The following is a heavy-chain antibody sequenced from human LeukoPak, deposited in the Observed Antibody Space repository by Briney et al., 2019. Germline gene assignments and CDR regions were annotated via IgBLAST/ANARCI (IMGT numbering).Heavy chain of an antibody. CDR1: GFTFSSYS. V-gene: IGHV3-21*01. Sequence: GGSLRLSCAASGFTFSSYSMNWVRQAPGKGLEWVSSISSSSSYIYYADSVKGRFTISRDNAKNSLYLQMNSLRAEDTAAYYCARDYSSGWSGWFDPWGQGTLVTVSS. D-gene: IGHD6-19*01. J-gene: IGHJ5*02. CDR3: ARDYSSGWSGWFDP. CDR2: ISSSSSYI.